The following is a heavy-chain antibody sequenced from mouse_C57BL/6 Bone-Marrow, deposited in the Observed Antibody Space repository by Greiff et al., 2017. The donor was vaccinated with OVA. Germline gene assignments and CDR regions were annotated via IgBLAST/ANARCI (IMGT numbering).Heavy chain of an antibody. CDR2: IDPENGDT. CDR3: TTYRY. J-gene: IGHJ2*01. CDR1: GFNIKDDY. V-gene: IGHV14-4*01. Sequence: VQLKQSGAELVRPGPSVKLSCTASGFNIKDDYMHWVKERPEQGLEWIGWIDPENGDTEYASKFQGKATITADTSSKTVYLHLSSLTSEDTAVYYCTTYRYWGQGTTLTVSS.